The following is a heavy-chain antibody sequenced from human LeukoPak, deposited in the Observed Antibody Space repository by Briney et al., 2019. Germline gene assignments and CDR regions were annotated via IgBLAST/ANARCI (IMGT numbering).Heavy chain of an antibody. CDR2: INPSGGST. D-gene: IGHD6-13*01. Sequence: GASVKVSCKASGYTFTGYYMHWVRQAPGQGLEWMGIINPSGGSTSYAQKFQGRVTMTRDTSTSTVYMELSSLRSEDTAVYYCARAVYSSSWYRFYFDYWGQGTLVTVSS. CDR1: GYTFTGYY. V-gene: IGHV1-46*03. CDR3: ARAVYSSSWYRFYFDY. J-gene: IGHJ4*02.